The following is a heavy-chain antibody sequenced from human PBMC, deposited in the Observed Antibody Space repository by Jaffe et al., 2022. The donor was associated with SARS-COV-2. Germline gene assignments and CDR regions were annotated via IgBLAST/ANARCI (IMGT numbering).Heavy chain of an antibody. Sequence: QLQLQESGPGLVKPSETLSLTCTVSGGSISSSSYYWGWIRQPPGKGLEWIGSIYYSGSTYYNPSLKSRVTISVDTSKNQFSLKLSSVTAADTAVYYCARFTGDWFDGYDSSGYVYWGQGTLVTVSS. V-gene: IGHV4-39*01. CDR3: ARFTGDWFDGYDSSGYVY. CDR2: IYYSGST. CDR1: GGSISSSSYY. J-gene: IGHJ4*02. D-gene: IGHD3-22*01.